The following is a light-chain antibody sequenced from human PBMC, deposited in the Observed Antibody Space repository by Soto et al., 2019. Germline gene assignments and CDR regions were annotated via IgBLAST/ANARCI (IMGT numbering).Light chain of an antibody. CDR2: DAS. CDR1: QSVNSY. V-gene: IGKV3-11*01. Sequence: EIVLTQSPATLSLSPGERATLSCRASQSVNSYLAWYQQKPGQAPRLLLYDASNRATGIPARFSGSGSVTDFTLTISSLEPEDFAVYYCQQRSNWPITFGQGTRLEIK. J-gene: IGKJ5*01. CDR3: QQRSNWPIT.